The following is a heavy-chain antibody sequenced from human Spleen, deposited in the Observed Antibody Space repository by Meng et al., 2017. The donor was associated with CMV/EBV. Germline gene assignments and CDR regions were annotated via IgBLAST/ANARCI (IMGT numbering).Heavy chain of an antibody. D-gene: IGHD3-3*01. CDR2: IYSDGRT. CDR3: ARDPFGAAAEPSPSDY. V-gene: IGHV3-66*02. Sequence: GGSLRLSCAASGFTVSSTYMSWVRQAPGKGLEWLSIIYSDGRTNYADSVKGRFTISRDKSKNTLSLQMNSLRAEETAVYFCARDPFGAAAEPSPSDYWGQGTLVTVSS. J-gene: IGHJ4*02. CDR1: GFTVSSTY.